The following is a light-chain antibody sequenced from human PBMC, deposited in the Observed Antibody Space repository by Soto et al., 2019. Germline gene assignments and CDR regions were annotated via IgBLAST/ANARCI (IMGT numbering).Light chain of an antibody. Sequence: EIVLTQSPATLSLSPGERATLSCRASQSVSSSYLAWYQQKPGQAPRILIYAASTRATGIPARFSGSGSGTEFTLTISSLQSEDFAVYYCQHYTNWPLTFGGGTKVDIK. V-gene: IGKV3-15*01. CDR1: QSVSSSY. CDR3: QHYTNWPLT. J-gene: IGKJ4*01. CDR2: AAS.